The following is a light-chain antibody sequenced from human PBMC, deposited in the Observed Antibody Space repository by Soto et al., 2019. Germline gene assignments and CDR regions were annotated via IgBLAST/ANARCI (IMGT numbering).Light chain of an antibody. J-gene: IGLJ2*01. V-gene: IGLV2-14*01. CDR1: SSDVGGYNY. Sequence: QSALTQPASVSGSPGQSITISCTGTSSDVGGYNYVSWYQQHPGKDPKLMIYDVSNRPSGVSNRFSGSKSGNNASLTISGLQAEDEADYYCSSYTISSPHVVFGGGTKVTVL. CDR3: SSYTISSPHVV. CDR2: DVS.